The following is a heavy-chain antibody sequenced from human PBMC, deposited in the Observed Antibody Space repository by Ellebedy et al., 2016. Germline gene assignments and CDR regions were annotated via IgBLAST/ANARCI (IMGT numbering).Heavy chain of an antibody. D-gene: IGHD2-21*02. V-gene: IGHV3-48*01. Sequence: GESLKISCAASGFTFSSYSMNWVRQAPGKGLEWVSYISSSSSTIYYADSVKGRFTTSRDNSKNTLYLQMNSLRAEDTAVYYCARGAEYCGGDCYSGAFDIWGQGTMVTVSS. CDR3: ARGAEYCGGDCYSGAFDI. CDR2: ISSSSSTI. CDR1: GFTFSSYS. J-gene: IGHJ3*02.